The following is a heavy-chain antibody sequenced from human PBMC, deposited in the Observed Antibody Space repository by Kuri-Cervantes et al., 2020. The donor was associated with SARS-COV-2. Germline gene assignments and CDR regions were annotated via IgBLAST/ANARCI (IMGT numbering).Heavy chain of an antibody. CDR1: GGTFSSYS. D-gene: IGHD3-16*01. CDR2: SITIFGTA. V-gene: IGHV1-69*05. J-gene: IGHJ6*03. CDR3: TRANSPLSAGSSRTMGGLDYYYMDV. Sequence: SVKVSCKASGGTFSSYSISWVRPAPGQGLEWMGGSITIFGTANYAQKFQGRVTITTDESTSTAYMELSSLRSEDTAVYYCTRANSPLSAGSSRTMGGLDYYYMDVWGKGTTVTVSS.